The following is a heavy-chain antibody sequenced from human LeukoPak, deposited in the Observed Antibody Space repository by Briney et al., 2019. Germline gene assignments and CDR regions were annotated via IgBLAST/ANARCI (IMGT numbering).Heavy chain of an antibody. CDR1: GFTFSGSA. D-gene: IGHD6-6*01. V-gene: IGHV3-73*01. Sequence: PGGSLKLSCAASGFTFSGSAIHWVRQASGKGLEWVGRIRSKPNSYATAYAASVKGRFTISRDDSNNTAYLQMNSLKTEDTVVYYCTRRESQGSSTNWYFDLWGRGTLVTVSS. CDR2: IRSKPNSYAT. J-gene: IGHJ2*01. CDR3: TRRESQGSSTNWYFDL.